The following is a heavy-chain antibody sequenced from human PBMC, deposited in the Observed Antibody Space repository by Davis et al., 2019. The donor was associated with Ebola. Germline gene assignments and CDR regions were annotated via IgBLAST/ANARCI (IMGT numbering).Heavy chain of an antibody. CDR1: GFTFSSYA. Sequence: GGSLRLSCAASGFTFSSYAMSWVRQAPGKGLEWVSAISGSGGTTYYADSVKGRFTISRDNSKNTLYLQMNSLRAEDTAVYYCAKERNWNYHPKGMDVWGQGTTVTVSS. J-gene: IGHJ6*02. CDR3: AKERNWNYHPKGMDV. CDR2: ISGSGGTT. V-gene: IGHV3-23*01. D-gene: IGHD1-7*01.